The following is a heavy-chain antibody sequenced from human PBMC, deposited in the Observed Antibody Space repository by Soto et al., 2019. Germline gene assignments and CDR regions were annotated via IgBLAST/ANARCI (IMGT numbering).Heavy chain of an antibody. Sequence: ASVKVSCKASGYTFTSYAMHWVRQAPGQRLEWMGWINAGNGNTKYAQKFQGRVTMTRNTSISTAYMELSSLRSEDTAVYYCARGDSSGSIGDYWGQGTLVTVSS. CDR3: ARGDSSGSIGDY. V-gene: IGHV1-3*01. J-gene: IGHJ4*02. CDR1: GYTFTSYA. CDR2: INAGNGNT. D-gene: IGHD3-22*01.